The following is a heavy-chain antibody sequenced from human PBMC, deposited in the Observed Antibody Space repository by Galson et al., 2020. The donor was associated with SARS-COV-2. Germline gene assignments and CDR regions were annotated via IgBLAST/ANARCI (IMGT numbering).Heavy chain of an antibody. CDR3: TRGQVGNAFDI. V-gene: IGHV3-13*01. CDR1: GFTLSDYD. J-gene: IGHJ3*02. D-gene: IGHD1-26*01. Sequence: GGSLRLSCAASGFTLSDYDMHWIRQASGKSLEWVSLDGSVGDTYYLGSVKGRFIISRDNAKSSLYLQMNSLTAGDTAIYYCTRGQVGNAFDIWGQGTLVTVSS. CDR2: DGSVGDT.